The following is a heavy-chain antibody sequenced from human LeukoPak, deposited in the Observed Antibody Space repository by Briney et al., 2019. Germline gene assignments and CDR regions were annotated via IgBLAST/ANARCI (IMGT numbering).Heavy chain of an antibody. CDR2: TYYRSKWYT. V-gene: IGHV6-1*01. Sequence: SRTLSLTCGISGDSVSSDTAAWNWIRQSPSRGLEWLGRTYYRSKWYTDYAVSVKSRITVNPDTSKNQISLQLKSVTPEDTAVYYCARDYHGYDLLCYGMDVWGQGTKVTVSS. J-gene: IGHJ6*02. CDR1: GDSVSSDTAA. D-gene: IGHD5-12*01. CDR3: ARDYHGYDLLCYGMDV.